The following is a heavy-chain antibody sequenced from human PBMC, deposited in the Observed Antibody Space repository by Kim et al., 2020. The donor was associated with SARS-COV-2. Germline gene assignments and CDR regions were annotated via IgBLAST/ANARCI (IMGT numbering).Heavy chain of an antibody. CDR2: IYYSGST. CDR3: ASISSGWYYSDY. D-gene: IGHD6-19*01. V-gene: IGHV4-39*01. J-gene: IGHJ4*02. Sequence: SETLSLTCTVSGGSLNSGTYYWGWIRQPPGKGLEWIGNIYYSGSTYYNPSLKSRVTISVDTSKYQFSLRLSSVTAADTAVYYCASISSGWYYSDYWGQGTLVTVSS. CDR1: GGSLNSGTYY.